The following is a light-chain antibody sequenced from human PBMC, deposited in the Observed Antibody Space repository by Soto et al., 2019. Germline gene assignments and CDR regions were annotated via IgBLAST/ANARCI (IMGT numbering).Light chain of an antibody. V-gene: IGLV2-14*01. Sequence: QSVLTQPASVSGSPGQSITNSCTGTSSDVVGYNYVSWYQQHPGEAPKFMIYDVSNRPSGVSNRFSGSKSGNTASLTISGLQAEEEADYYCCSYTTSNTRQIVFGTGTKVTVL. J-gene: IGLJ1*01. CDR3: CSYTTSNTRQIV. CDR1: SSDVVGYNY. CDR2: DVS.